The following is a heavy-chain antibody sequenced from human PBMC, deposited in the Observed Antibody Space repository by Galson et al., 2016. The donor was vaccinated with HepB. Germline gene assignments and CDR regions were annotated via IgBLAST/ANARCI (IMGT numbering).Heavy chain of an antibody. CDR3: AREREDTAMATYNFDF. D-gene: IGHD5-18*01. V-gene: IGHV3-11*05. J-gene: IGHJ4*02. CDR2: ISSGSTYT. CDR1: GFSFSDFY. Sequence: SLRLSCAASGFSFSDFYMSWIRQAPGKGLEWVSFISSGSTYTNYADSVKGRFTISRDNSKNTVYLQLNSLRPEDTAVYYCAREREDTAMATYNFDFWGQGTLVTVSS.